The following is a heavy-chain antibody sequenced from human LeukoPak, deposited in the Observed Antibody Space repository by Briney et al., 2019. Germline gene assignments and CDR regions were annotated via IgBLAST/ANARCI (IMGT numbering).Heavy chain of an antibody. CDR3: AREWVGATGNDAFDI. CDR1: GGSISSYY. V-gene: IGHV4-59*01. J-gene: IGHJ3*02. D-gene: IGHD1-26*01. Sequence: SETLSLTCTVSGGSISSYYWSWIRQPPGKGLEWIGYIYYSGSTNYNPSLKSRVTISVDTSKNQFSLKLSSVTAADTAVYYCAREWVGATGNDAFDIWGQGTMVTVSS. CDR2: IYYSGST.